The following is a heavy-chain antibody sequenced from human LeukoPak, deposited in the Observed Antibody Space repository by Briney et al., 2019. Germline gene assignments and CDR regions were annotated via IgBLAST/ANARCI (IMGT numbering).Heavy chain of an antibody. CDR2: IEPDGSST. CDR1: GFTFSSHW. CDR3: ARDMQWLALEALDY. D-gene: IGHD6-19*01. Sequence: QAGGSLRLSCAASGFTFSSHWMQWVRHPPGKGLVWVSRIEPDGSSTSDADSVKGRFTISRDNAKNTVFLQMNGLRAEDTAVYYRARDMQWLALEALDYWGQGTLVTVSS. V-gene: IGHV3-74*01. J-gene: IGHJ4*02.